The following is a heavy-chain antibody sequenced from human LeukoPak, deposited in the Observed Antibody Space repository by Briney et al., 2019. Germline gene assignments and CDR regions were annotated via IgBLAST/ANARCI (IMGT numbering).Heavy chain of an antibody. Sequence: SETLSLTSAVSGVSISSYYWGWLRQRPGNGLEWFGRIYNSGSTYYNPSLKRGVTMSVDTSKKQFSLKLSSVTAADTAAYYCARDLTISVYNWFDPWGQGTLVSVSS. CDR3: ARDLTISVYNWFDP. V-gene: IGHV4-4*07. CDR1: GVSISSYY. J-gene: IGHJ5*02. CDR2: IYNSGST. D-gene: IGHD3-3*01.